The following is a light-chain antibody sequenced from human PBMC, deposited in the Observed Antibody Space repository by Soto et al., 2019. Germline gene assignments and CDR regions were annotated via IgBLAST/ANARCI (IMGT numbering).Light chain of an antibody. CDR3: HQRQYWPPIT. Sequence: EVVMTQSPATLSVSPGERATLSCRASQSISSDLAWYQQKPGQAPRLLIYGASTRASDIPARFSGSGSGTEFTLTISSLQSEDFAVYYCHQRQYWPPITFGQGTRLEIK. V-gene: IGKV3-15*01. J-gene: IGKJ5*01. CDR1: QSISSD. CDR2: GAS.